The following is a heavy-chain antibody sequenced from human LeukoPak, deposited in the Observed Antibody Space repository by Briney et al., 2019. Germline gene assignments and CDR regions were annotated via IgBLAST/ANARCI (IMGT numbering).Heavy chain of an antibody. Sequence: GGSLRLSCVASGLPIGDFAMHWVRQAPGQGPEWVSLISGDGVSTFFADSVKGRFSISRDNSKNSLFLEMSSLRTEDTAMYYCARESGKFDYWGQGTLVAVSS. V-gene: IGHV3-43*02. J-gene: IGHJ4*02. CDR3: ARESGKFDY. CDR2: ISGDGVST. CDR1: GLPIGDFA.